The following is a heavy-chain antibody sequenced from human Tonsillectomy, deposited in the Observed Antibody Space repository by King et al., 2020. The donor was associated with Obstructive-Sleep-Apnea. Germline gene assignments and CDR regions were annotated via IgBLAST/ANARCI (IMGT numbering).Heavy chain of an antibody. D-gene: IGHD2-2*01. Sequence: VQLVESGGGVVQPGVSLRLSCSASGFTVSYYNMLWFRQAPGKGLEWVAVKSPAGTIKYDEDSVEGRITISRDNSKGTVYMQMNSLRDEDTAVYYCARGGIVVSPAAPIMDYWGQGSLVTVSS. CDR2: KSPAGTIK. V-gene: IGHV3-30-3*01. CDR3: ARGGIVVSPAAPIMDY. J-gene: IGHJ4*02. CDR1: GFTVSYYN.